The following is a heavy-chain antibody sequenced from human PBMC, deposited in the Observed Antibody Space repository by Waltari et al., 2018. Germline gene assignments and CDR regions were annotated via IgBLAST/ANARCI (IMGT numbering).Heavy chain of an antibody. CDR3: ARDSALRFLEWLPQFDP. V-gene: IGHV1-2*06. CDR2: INPNSGGT. D-gene: IGHD3-3*01. CDR1: GYTFTGYY. Sequence: QVQLVQSGAEVKKPGASVKVSCKASGYTFTGYYMHWVRPAPGQGLEWMGRINPNSGGTNYAQKFQGRVTMTRDTSISTAYMELSRLRSDDTAVYYCARDSALRFLEWLPQFDPWGQGTLVTVSS. J-gene: IGHJ5*02.